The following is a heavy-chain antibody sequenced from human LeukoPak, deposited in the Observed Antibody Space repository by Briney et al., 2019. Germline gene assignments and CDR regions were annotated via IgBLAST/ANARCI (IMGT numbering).Heavy chain of an antibody. Sequence: ASVKVSCKASGYTFTSYDINWVRQATGQGLEWMGWMNPNSGNTGYAQKFQGRVTITRNTSISTAYMELSSLRSEDTAVYYCARDGYSSGWYFGAWFDPWGQGTLVTVSS. CDR3: ARDGYSSGWYFGAWFDP. CDR2: MNPNSGNT. V-gene: IGHV1-8*03. CDR1: GYTFTSYD. J-gene: IGHJ5*02. D-gene: IGHD6-19*01.